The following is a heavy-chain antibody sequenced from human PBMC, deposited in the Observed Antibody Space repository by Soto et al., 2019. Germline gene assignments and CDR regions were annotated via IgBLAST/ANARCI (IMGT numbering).Heavy chain of an antibody. V-gene: IGHV4-30-2*01. CDR3: ARGSSAGGMDV. D-gene: IGHD6-6*01. Sequence: QLQLQESDSGLVKPSQTLSLTCAVSGGSISSGTYSWSWIRQPPGKALEWIGYIYHSGSTYYNPSLKSRVTMSVDRSKNQFSLKLSSLTAADTAVYYCARGSSAGGMDVWGQGTTVTVSS. J-gene: IGHJ6*02. CDR2: IYHSGST. CDR1: GGSISSGTYS.